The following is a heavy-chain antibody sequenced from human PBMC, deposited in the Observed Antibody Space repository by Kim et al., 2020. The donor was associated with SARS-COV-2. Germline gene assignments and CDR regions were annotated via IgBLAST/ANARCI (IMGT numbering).Heavy chain of an antibody. D-gene: IGHD2-2*01. J-gene: IGHJ4*02. CDR1: GGSISSSSYY. Sequence: SETLSLTCTVSGGSISSSSYYWGWIRQPPGKGLEWIGSIYYSGSTYYNPSLKSRVTISVDTSKNQFSLKLSSVTAADTAVYYCARQRTSFFDYWGQGTLVTVSS. V-gene: IGHV4-39*01. CDR3: ARQRTSFFDY. CDR2: IYYSGST.